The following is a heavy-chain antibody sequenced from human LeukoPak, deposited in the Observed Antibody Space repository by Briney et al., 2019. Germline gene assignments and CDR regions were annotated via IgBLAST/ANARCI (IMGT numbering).Heavy chain of an antibody. D-gene: IGHD4-17*01. CDR3: VRDVDYAFDY. Sequence: GGSLRLSCAASGFRFDSYPMNWVRQPPDKGMEWLSNVRTRGDPTSYADSVRGRFTISRDNAKKSLFLQINSLRVEDTAVYFCVRDVDYAFDYWGQGVLVIVSS. J-gene: IGHJ4*02. CDR1: GFRFDSYP. V-gene: IGHV3-48*01. CDR2: VRTRGDPT.